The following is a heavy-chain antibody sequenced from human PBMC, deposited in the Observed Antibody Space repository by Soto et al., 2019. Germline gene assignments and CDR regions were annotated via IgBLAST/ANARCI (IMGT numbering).Heavy chain of an antibody. CDR3: ARTYYYDSSGYYYNFY. V-gene: IGHV3-7*01. Sequence: HPGGSLRLSCAASGFPFSSYWMSWVRQAPGKGLEWVANIKQDGSEKYYVDSVKGRFTISRDNAKNSLYLQMNSLRAEDTAVYYCARTYYYDSSGYYYNFYWGRGTLVTVSS. CDR2: IKQDGSEK. J-gene: IGHJ4*02. D-gene: IGHD3-22*01. CDR1: GFPFSSYW.